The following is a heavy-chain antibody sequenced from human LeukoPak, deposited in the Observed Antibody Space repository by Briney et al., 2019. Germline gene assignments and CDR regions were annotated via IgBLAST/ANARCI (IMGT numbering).Heavy chain of an antibody. J-gene: IGHJ3*02. V-gene: IGHV3-30*02. Sequence: KPGGSLRLSCAASGFTFSSYGMHWVRQAPGKGLEWVAFIRYDGSNKYYADSVKGRFTISRDNSKNTLYLQMNSLRVEDTAVYYCAVLTGYSDAFDIWGQGTMVTVSS. CDR1: GFTFSSYG. CDR2: IRYDGSNK. CDR3: AVLTGYSDAFDI. D-gene: IGHD3-9*01.